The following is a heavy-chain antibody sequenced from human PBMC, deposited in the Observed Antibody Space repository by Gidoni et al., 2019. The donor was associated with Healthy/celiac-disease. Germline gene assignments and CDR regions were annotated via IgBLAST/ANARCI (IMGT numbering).Heavy chain of an antibody. CDR2: INPSGGST. J-gene: IGHJ4*02. V-gene: IGHV1-46*01. D-gene: IGHD5-12*01. CDR1: GYTFTSYY. CDR3: ARDSFLVATITYLFDY. Sequence: QVQLVQSGAEVKKPGASVKVSCKASGYTFTSYYMHWVRQAPGQGFEWMGIINPSGGSTSYAQKFQGRVTMTRDTSTSTVYMELSSLRSEDTAVYYCARDSFLVATITYLFDYWGQGTLVTVSS.